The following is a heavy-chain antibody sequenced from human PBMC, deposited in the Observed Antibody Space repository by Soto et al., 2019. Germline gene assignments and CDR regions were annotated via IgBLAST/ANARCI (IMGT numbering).Heavy chain of an antibody. D-gene: IGHD6-6*01. CDR1: GYTFTSYY. V-gene: IGHV1-46*01. J-gene: IGHJ6*02. CDR2: INPSGGST. CDR3: ASLQLVPSYYYYGMDV. Sequence: GASVKVSCKASGYTFTSYYMHWVRQAPGQGLEWMGIINPSGGSTSYAQKFQGRVTMTRDTSTSTVYMELSSLRSEDTAVYYCASLQLVPSYYYYGMDVWGQGTTVTVSS.